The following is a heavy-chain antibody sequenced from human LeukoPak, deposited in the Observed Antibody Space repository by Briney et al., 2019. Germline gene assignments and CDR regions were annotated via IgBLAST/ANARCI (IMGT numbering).Heavy chain of an antibody. V-gene: IGHV1-69*13. CDR3: ARGGGSSSWATFDY. Sequence: ASVTVSCTASGGTFSSYAISWVRQAPGQGLEWMGGIIPIFGTASYAQKFQGRVTITADESTSTAYMELSSLRSEDTAVYYCARGGGSSSWATFDYWGQGTLVTVSS. CDR2: IIPIFGTA. J-gene: IGHJ4*02. CDR1: GGTFSSYA. D-gene: IGHD6-13*01.